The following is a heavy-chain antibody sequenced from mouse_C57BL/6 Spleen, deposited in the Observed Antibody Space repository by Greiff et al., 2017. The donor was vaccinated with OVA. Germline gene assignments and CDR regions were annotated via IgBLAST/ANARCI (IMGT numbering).Heavy chain of an antibody. V-gene: IGHV1-69*01. CDR3: ARNDDYPWFAY. CDR2: IDPSDSYT. Sequence: VQLQQPGAELVMPGASVKLSCKASGYTFTSYWMHWVKQRPGQGLEWIGEIDPSDSYTNYNQKFKGKSTLTVDKSSSTAYMQLSSLTSEDSAVDYCARNDDYPWFAYWGQGTLVTVSA. D-gene: IGHD2-4*01. J-gene: IGHJ3*01. CDR1: GYTFTSYW.